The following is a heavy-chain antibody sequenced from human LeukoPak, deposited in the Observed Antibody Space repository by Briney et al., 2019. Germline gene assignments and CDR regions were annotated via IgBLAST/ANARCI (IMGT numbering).Heavy chain of an antibody. J-gene: IGHJ4*02. CDR3: AKDEWELIFDL. D-gene: IGHD1-26*01. Sequence: PGGSLRLSCAISGFTFSNYAMSCVRQAPGKGLEWVAAISRTGITTYYADSVRGRFIISRDNSKNTLFLQLNSLRVEDTALYYCAKDEWELIFDLWGQGTLVAVSS. CDR2: ISRTGITT. CDR1: GFTFSNYA. V-gene: IGHV3-23*01.